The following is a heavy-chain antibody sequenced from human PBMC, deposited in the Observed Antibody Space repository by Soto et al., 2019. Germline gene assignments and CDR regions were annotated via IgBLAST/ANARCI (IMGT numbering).Heavy chain of an antibody. CDR3: ARLGYKYYDFWSGYYKYNWFDP. CDR2: IYYSGST. CDR1: GGSISSYY. D-gene: IGHD3-3*01. Sequence: PSETLSLTCTVSGGSISSYYWSWIRQPPGKGLEWIGYIYYSGSTNYNPSLKSRVTISVDTSKNQFSLKLSSVTAADTAVYYCARLGYKYYDFWSGYYKYNWFDPWGQGTLVTVSS. J-gene: IGHJ5*02. V-gene: IGHV4-59*08.